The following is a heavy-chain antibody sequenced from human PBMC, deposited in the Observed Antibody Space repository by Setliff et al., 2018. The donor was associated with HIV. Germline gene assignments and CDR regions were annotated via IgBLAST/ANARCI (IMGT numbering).Heavy chain of an antibody. CDR1: GASISSHY. V-gene: IGHV4-59*11. CDR3: AKGAGFYGDYTFDY. J-gene: IGHJ4*02. D-gene: IGHD4-17*01. Sequence: SETLSLTCTVSGASISSHYWSWIRQSPGRELEWIGYIYSTGSTNYNPSLQSRVSIPMDASKNKFSLRVTSVTSADTAVYYCAKGAGFYGDYTFDYWGQGHLVTVSS. CDR2: IYSTGST.